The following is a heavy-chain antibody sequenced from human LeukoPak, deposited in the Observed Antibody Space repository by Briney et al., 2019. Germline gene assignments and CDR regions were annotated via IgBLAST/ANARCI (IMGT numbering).Heavy chain of an antibody. CDR2: ISSSSSYI. D-gene: IGHD6-13*01. Sequence: GGSLRLSCAASGFTFSSYSMNWVRQAPGKGLEWVSSISSSSSYIYYADSLKGRFTISRDNAKNSLYLQMNSLRAEDTAVYYCAKERYSSSSLFAVTPFDYWGQGTRITVSS. V-gene: IGHV3-21*01. CDR3: AKERYSSSSLFAVTPFDY. CDR1: GFTFSSYS. J-gene: IGHJ4*02.